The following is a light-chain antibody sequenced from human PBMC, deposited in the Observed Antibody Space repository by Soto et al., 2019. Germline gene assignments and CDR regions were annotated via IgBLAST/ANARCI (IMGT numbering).Light chain of an antibody. CDR1: SSDFGSYNF. J-gene: IGLJ1*01. Sequence: QAASVSGSPGQSITISCTGTSSDFGSYNFVSWYQQHPGKAPKLMIYEGSKRPSGVSNRFSGSKSGNTASLTISGLQAEDEADYYCCSYAGSSTFYVFATGTKLTVL. CDR2: EGS. V-gene: IGLV2-23*01. CDR3: CSYAGSSTFYV.